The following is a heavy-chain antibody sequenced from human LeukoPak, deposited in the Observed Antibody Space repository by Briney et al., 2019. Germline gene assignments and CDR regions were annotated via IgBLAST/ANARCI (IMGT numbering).Heavy chain of an antibody. CDR1: GGSISSSSYY. V-gene: IGHV4-39*01. CDR3: ARHGGTMFQH. CDR2: IYYSGST. D-gene: IGHD2-15*01. J-gene: IGHJ1*01. Sequence: SETLSLTCTVSGGSISSSSYYWGWIRQPPGKGLEWIGSIYYSGSTYYNPSLKGRVTISVDTSKNQFSLKLSSVTAADTAVYYCARHGGTMFQHWGQGTLVTVSS.